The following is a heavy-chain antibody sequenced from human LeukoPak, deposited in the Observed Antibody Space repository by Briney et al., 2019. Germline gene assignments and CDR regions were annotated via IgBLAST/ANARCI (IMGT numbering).Heavy chain of an antibody. CDR3: AKDTLSYCSGGSCYSTRDLDY. D-gene: IGHD2-15*01. CDR1: GFTFSSYA. Sequence: GGSLRLSCAASGFTFSSYAMSWVRQAPGKGLEWVSAISGSGGSTYYADSVKGRFTISRDNSKNTLYLQMNSLRAEDTAVYYCAKDTLSYCSGGSCYSTRDLDYWGQGTLVTVSS. V-gene: IGHV3-23*01. J-gene: IGHJ4*02. CDR2: ISGSGGST.